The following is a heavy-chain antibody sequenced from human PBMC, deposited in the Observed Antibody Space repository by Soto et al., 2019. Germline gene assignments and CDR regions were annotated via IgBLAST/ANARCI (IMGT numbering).Heavy chain of an antibody. V-gene: IGHV4-39*01. CDR1: GASINNFAYY. J-gene: IGHJ5*01. CDR3: ARRERYYGSPGWFDP. D-gene: IGHD3-10*01. Sequence: PSETLSLTCSVSGASINNFAYYWGWIRQPPGKGLGWIGTVYYNENTYYNPSLKSRVAISVDTAKNQFSLNLRSVTAADTAIYFCARRERYYGSPGWFDPWGQGTLVTVS. CDR2: VYYNENT.